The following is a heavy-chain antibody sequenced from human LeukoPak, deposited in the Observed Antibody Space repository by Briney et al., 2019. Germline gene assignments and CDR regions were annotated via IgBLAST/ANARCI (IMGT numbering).Heavy chain of an antibody. CDR2: IKQDGSEK. D-gene: IGHD2-2*01. Sequence: TGGSLRLSCAASGFTFSSYWMSWVRQAPGKGLEWVANIKQDGSEKYYVDSVKGRFTISRDNAKNSLYLQMNSLRAEDTAVYYCAGYCSTTSCRDIDYWGQGTLVTVSS. V-gene: IGHV3-7*01. CDR1: GFTFSSYW. J-gene: IGHJ4*02. CDR3: AGYCSTTSCRDIDY.